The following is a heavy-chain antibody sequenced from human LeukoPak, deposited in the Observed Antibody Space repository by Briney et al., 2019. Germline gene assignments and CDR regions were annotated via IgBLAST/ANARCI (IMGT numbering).Heavy chain of an antibody. CDR1: GFTFNKYW. V-gene: IGHV3-30-3*01. CDR2: ISYDGSNK. D-gene: IGHD6-13*01. Sequence: GGSLRLSCAASGFTFNKYWMTWVRQAPGKGLEWVAVISYDGSNKYYADSVKGRFTISRDNSKNTLYLQMNSLRAEDTAVYYCARGEKSSSRLRLAGYWGQGTLVTVSS. CDR3: ARGEKSSSRLRLAGY. J-gene: IGHJ4*02.